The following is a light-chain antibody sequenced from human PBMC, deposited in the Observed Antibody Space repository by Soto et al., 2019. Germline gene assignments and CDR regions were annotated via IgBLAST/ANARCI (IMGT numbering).Light chain of an antibody. CDR3: QQYNNWPPVT. CDR1: QSVSSN. J-gene: IGKJ1*01. CDR2: GAS. V-gene: IGKV3-15*01. Sequence: EMLITQSPATLSVSPGERATVSCRASQSVSSNLAWYQQKPGQAPRLLIYGASTRATGIPARFRGSGSGTEFTLTISSLQSEDVAVYCCQQYNNWPPVTFGQGTKVDIK.